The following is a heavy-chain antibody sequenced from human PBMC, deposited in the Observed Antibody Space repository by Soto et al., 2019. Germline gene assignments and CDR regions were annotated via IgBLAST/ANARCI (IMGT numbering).Heavy chain of an antibody. D-gene: IGHD4-17*01. J-gene: IGHJ4*02. Sequence: SETLSLTCSVAGGTISCGCYYWSWIRQHPGKGLEWIGYIYYSGSTYYNPSLKSRVTISVDTSKNQFSLKLSSVTAADTAVYYCARAYGDYAFDYWGQGTLVTVSS. CDR3: ARAYGDYAFDY. CDR2: IYYSGST. CDR1: GGTISCGCYY. V-gene: IGHV4-31*03.